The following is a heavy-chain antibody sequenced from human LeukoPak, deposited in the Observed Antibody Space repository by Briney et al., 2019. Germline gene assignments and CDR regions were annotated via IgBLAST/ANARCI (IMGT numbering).Heavy chain of an antibody. D-gene: IGHD3-3*01. CDR2: ISSSSSYI. V-gene: IGHV3-21*01. Sequence: GGSLRLSCAASGFTFNSYAMSWVRQAPGKGLEWVSSISSSSSYIYYADSVKGRFTISRDNAKNSLYLQMNSLRAEDTAVYYCAREYYDFWSGYYGESDYYYGMDVWGQGTTVTVSS. CDR1: GFTFNSYA. CDR3: AREYYDFWSGYYGESDYYYGMDV. J-gene: IGHJ6*02.